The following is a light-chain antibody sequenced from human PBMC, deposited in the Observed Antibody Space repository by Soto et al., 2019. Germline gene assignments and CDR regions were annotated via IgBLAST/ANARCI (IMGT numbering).Light chain of an antibody. CDR2: GAS. CDR1: QSVSSSY. V-gene: IGKV3-20*01. Sequence: EIVLTQSPGTLSLSPGERATLSCRASQSVSSSYLAWYQQKPGQAPRLLIYGASIRATGIPDRFSGSGSGTDFTLTISRLEPEDFAVYYFQQYGSSPSFGQGTKVEI. J-gene: IGKJ1*01. CDR3: QQYGSSPS.